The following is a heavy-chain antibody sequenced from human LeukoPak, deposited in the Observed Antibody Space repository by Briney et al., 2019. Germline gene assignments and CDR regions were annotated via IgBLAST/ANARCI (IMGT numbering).Heavy chain of an antibody. CDR2: IWYDGSNK. V-gene: IGHV3-33*01. CDR1: GFTFSSYG. D-gene: IGHD3-10*01. Sequence: PGRSLRLSCAASGFTFSSYGMHWVRQAPGKGLEWVAVIWYDGSNKYYADSVKGRFTISRDNSKNTLYLQMNSLRAEDTAVYYCARGVHVYGSGSYYNFFYYGMDVWGQGTTVTVSS. J-gene: IGHJ6*02. CDR3: ARGVHVYGSGSYYNFFYYGMDV.